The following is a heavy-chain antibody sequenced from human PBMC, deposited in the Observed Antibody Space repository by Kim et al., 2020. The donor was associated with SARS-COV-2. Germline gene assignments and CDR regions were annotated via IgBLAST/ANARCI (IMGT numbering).Heavy chain of an antibody. Sequence: GGSLRLSCAASGFALSRYWMSWARQAPGKGLEWVADITTNGGDKNYQDSVKGRFSISRDNAKNSLYLHMHSLRVEDTAVYYCSIGARPDYWVQITVVTV. CDR1: GFALSRYW. CDR2: ITTNGGDK. V-gene: IGHV3-7*01. CDR3: SIGARPDY. J-gene: IGHJ4*02.